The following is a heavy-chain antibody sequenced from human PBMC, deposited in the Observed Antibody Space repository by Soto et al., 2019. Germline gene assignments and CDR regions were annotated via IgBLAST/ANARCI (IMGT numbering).Heavy chain of an antibody. Sequence: HPGGSLRLSCAASGFTFSSYSMNWVRQAPGKGLEWVSYISSSSSTIYYADSVKGRFTISRDNAKNSLYLQMNSLRDEDTAVYYCARDLGGSAYYDFWSGRPEYNWFDPWGQGTLVTVSS. CDR3: ARDLGGSAYYDFWSGRPEYNWFDP. D-gene: IGHD3-3*01. CDR1: GFTFSSYS. CDR2: ISSSSSTI. V-gene: IGHV3-48*02. J-gene: IGHJ5*02.